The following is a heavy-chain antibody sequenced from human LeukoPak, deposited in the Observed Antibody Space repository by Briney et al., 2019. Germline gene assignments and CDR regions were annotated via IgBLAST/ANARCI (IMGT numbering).Heavy chain of an antibody. CDR2: IKKDGSEK. J-gene: IGHJ5*02. V-gene: IGHV3-7*01. CDR3: LQYGAGST. D-gene: IGHD3-10*01. Sequence: PGGSLRLSCAASGFIFKNYWMTWVRQAPGKGLEWVANIKKDGSEKYYVDSVKGRFTISRDNAKNSLYLQMNNLRGEDTALYYWLQYGAGSTWGQGTLVTVSS. CDR1: GFIFKNYW.